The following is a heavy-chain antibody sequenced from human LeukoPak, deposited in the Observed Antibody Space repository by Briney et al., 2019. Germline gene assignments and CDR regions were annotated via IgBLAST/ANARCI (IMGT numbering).Heavy chain of an antibody. CDR2: INHSGST. J-gene: IGHJ4*02. V-gene: IGHV4-34*01. CDR3: ARGRVYSYGYPVY. D-gene: IGHD5-18*01. Sequence: SETLSLTCAVYGGSFSGYYWSWIRQPPGKGLEWIGEINHSGSTNYNPSLKSRVTISVDTSKNQFSLKLSSVTAADTAVYYCARGRVYSYGYPVYWGQGTLVTVSS. CDR1: GGSFSGYY.